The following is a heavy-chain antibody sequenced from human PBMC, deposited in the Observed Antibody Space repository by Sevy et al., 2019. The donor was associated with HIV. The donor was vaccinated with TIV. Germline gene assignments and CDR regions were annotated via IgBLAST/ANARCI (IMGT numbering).Heavy chain of an antibody. CDR3: ARGSAFDY. CDR1: GFTLSSYA. D-gene: IGHD6-25*01. Sequence: GGSLRLSCAASGFTLSSYAMHWVRQAPGKGLEWVAVISYDGSDKYYADSVKGRFTISRDNSKNTLYLQMNSLRAEDTAVYYCARGSAFDYWGQGTLVTVSS. J-gene: IGHJ4*02. V-gene: IGHV3-30-3*01. CDR2: ISYDGSDK.